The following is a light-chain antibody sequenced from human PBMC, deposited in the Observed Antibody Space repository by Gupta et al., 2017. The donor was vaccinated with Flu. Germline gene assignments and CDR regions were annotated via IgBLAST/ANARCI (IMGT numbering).Light chain of an antibody. Sequence: SIGDRVTITCRASQNIDKFLNWYQHKPGKAPRLLIVAASILQGGVPSRFTGSGAGTEFTLTITSLQAEDFATYYCQQPYSPPPTFGGGTKVEIK. CDR1: QNIDKF. J-gene: IGKJ4*01. CDR3: QQPYSPPPT. V-gene: IGKV1-39*01. CDR2: AAS.